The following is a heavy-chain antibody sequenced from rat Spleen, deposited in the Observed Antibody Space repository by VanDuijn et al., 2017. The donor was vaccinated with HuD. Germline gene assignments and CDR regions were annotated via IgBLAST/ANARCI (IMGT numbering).Heavy chain of an antibody. Sequence: EVQLVESGGGLVQPGRSLKLSCEASGFTFSNYGMAWVRQAPTKGLEWVASITNSGGSIYYRDSVKGRFTVSRDNAKNSLYLQMDGLRSEETATYYCATGIHWCTYWGKGTLVTVSS. J-gene: IGHJ3*01. CDR2: ITNSGGSI. CDR1: GFTFSNYG. CDR3: ATGIHWCTY. D-gene: IGHD4-3*01. V-gene: IGHV5S13*01.